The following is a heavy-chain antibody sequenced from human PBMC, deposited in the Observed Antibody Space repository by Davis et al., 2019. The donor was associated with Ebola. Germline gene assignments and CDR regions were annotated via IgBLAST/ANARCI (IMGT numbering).Heavy chain of an antibody. J-gene: IGHJ6*02. CDR2: IYYSGST. CDR3: ARDLRRYSYGYRSYYYYGMDV. D-gene: IGHD5-18*01. V-gene: IGHV4-59*01. CDR1: GGSITSYY. Sequence: SETLSLTCTVSGGSITSYYWSWIRQPPGKGLEWIGYIYYSGSTNYNPSLKSRVTISVDTSKNQFSLKLSSVTAADTAVYYCARDLRRYSYGYRSYYYYGMDVWGQGTTVTVSS.